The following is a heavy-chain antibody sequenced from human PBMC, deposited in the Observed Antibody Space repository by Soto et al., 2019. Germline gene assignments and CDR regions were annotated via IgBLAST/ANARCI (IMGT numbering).Heavy chain of an antibody. CDR1: GFGFSTAW. CDR3: ITAPAGPYGCGTYGEKY. D-gene: IGHD3-10*01. Sequence: EVRLVESGGGLVKPGASLRLSCSASGFGFSTAWMNWVRQAPAQGLEWVGRIKSRGDGGATDYDAAVGGRCTISRDDSESILYRQINSLRVKDTAVYYCITAPAGPYGCGTYGEKYWGQGTPVTVSS. J-gene: IGHJ4*02. CDR2: IKSRGDGGAT. V-gene: IGHV3-15*07.